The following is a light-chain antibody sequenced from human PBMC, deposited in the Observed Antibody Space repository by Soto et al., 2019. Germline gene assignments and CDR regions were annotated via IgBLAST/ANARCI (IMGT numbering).Light chain of an antibody. V-gene: IGKV3-11*01. Sequence: EIVLTQSPATLSLSPWERATLSCRASQSVGSHLAWYQQKPGQAPRLLIYDALNRATGIPARFSGSGSGTDFTPTISSLEPEDFAVYYCQQRYYWPPTFGQGTNLQIK. J-gene: IGKJ2*01. CDR1: QSVGSH. CDR2: DAL. CDR3: QQRYYWPPT.